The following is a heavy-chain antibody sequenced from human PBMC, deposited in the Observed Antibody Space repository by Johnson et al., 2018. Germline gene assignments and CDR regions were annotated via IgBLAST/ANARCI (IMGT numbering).Heavy chain of an antibody. Sequence: QLVESGGGLVQPGGSLRLSCAASGFTFSSYWMSWVRQAPGKGLEWVANIKQDGSEQYYVDSVKGRFTISRDNAKNSLYLQLNSLGAEDTAGYYCARHRGRDGAFEIGGQGTMVTVAS. D-gene: IGHD6-25*01. CDR1: GFTFSSYW. J-gene: IGHJ3*02. CDR2: IKQDGSEQ. V-gene: IGHV3-7*01. CDR3: ARHRGRDGAFEI.